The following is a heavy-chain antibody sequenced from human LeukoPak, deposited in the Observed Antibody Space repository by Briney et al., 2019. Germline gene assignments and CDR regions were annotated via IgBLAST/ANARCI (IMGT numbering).Heavy chain of an antibody. J-gene: IGHJ4*02. V-gene: IGHV3-49*04. D-gene: IGHD3-22*01. CDR1: GFTFGDYA. Sequence: GGSLRLSCTVSGFTFGDYAMSWAGQAPGKGLEWVGFIRKKVAGGTTEYAASVKGRFTISRDDSKSIAYLQMNGLKTEDTAVYYCSRAVYYYDSSGYSLPDYFDYWGQGTRVTVSS. CDR3: SRAVYYYDSSGYSLPDYFDY. CDR2: IRKKVAGGTT.